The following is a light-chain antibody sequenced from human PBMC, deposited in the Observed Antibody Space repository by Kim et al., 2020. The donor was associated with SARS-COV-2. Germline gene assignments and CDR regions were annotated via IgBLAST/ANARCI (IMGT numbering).Light chain of an antibody. CDR2: LNTDGSH. V-gene: IGLV4-69*01. CDR3: QTWGTGILV. J-gene: IGLJ3*02. CDR1: HRHSTYD. Sequence: SVKLTYTLSHRHSTYDIAWHQQQPEKDPRYLMSLNTDGSHNKGDGIPDRFSVSISGAELYLTISSLQSEDEADYYCQTWGTGILVFGGRTQLTLL.